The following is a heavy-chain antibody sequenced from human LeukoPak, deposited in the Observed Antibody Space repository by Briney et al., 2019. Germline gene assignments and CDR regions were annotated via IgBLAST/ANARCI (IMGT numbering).Heavy chain of an antibody. CDR1: GYTFTGYY. Sequence: ASVKVSCKASGYTFTGYYMHWVRQAPGQGLEWMGWINPNSGGTNYAQKFQGRVTMTRDTSISTAYMELSRLRSDDTAVYYYARRPVYYYGSGSYPPFDYWGQGTLVTVSS. V-gene: IGHV1-2*02. J-gene: IGHJ4*02. CDR2: INPNSGGT. D-gene: IGHD3-10*01. CDR3: ARRPVYYYGSGSYPPFDY.